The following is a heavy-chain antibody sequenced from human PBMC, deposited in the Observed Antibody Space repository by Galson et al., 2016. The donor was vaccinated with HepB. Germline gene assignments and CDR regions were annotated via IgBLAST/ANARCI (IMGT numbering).Heavy chain of an antibody. Sequence: SVKVSCKASGYIFINYGMHWVRQAPGQRPEWMAWINPENGNRKFSQKFQGRVNITEDTSATTVYMELSSLISEDTAVYFCARGPLRGPFVYYYGMDAWGQGTPVTVSS. CDR2: INPENGNR. J-gene: IGHJ6*02. CDR1: GYIFINYG. V-gene: IGHV1-3*01. CDR3: ARGPLRGPFVYYYGMDA. D-gene: IGHD3-10*01.